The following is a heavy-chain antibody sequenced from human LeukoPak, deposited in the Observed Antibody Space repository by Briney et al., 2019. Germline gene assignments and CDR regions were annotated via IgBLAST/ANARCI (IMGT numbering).Heavy chain of an antibody. CDR2: MNPNSGNT. D-gene: IGHD2-21*01. CDR3: ARSVIQVGGTFLYYFDS. CDR1: GGTFSSYA. Sequence: ASVKVSCKASGGTFSSYAISWMRQATGQGLEWMGWMNPNSGNTGYAQKFQGRVTITRDTSISTAYMQLSSLRSEDTAVYYCARSVIQVGGTFLYYFDSWGQETLVTVSS. J-gene: IGHJ4*02. V-gene: IGHV1-8*03.